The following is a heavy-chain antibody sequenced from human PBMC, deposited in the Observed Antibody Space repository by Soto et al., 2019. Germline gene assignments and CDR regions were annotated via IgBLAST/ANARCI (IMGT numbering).Heavy chain of an antibody. CDR1: GFTFSSYA. CDR2: ISDSGGGT. V-gene: IGHV3-23*01. J-gene: IGHJ6*02. Sequence: EVQLLESGGGLVQHGGSLRLSCAAFGFTFSSYAMSWVRQAPGKGLEWVSAISDSGGGTYYADSVKGRFTISRDNSKNTLYLQMNSLRAEDTAVYYCAKGNSGRYYYGMDVWGQGTTVTVSS. D-gene: IGHD1-1*01. CDR3: AKGNSGRYYYGMDV.